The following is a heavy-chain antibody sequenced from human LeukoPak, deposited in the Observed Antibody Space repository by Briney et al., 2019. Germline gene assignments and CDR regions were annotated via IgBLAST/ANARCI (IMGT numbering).Heavy chain of an antibody. CDR3: ARLSGSYYSNFDY. V-gene: IGHV5-51*01. Sequence: HGASLQISCKGSGYIFTSYWIGWVRQLPGKGLEWMGIIYPGDSDTRYSPSFQGQVTISADKSISTAYLQCNSLKASDTAMYYCARLSGSYYSNFDYWGQGTLVTVSS. CDR2: IYPGDSDT. CDR1: GYIFTSYW. D-gene: IGHD1-26*01. J-gene: IGHJ4*02.